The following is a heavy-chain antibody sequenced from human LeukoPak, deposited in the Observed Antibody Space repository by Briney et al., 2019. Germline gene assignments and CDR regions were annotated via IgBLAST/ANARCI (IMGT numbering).Heavy chain of an antibody. J-gene: IGHJ5*02. CDR2: INHTGST. D-gene: IGHD1-26*01. Sequence: SQTLSLTCAFYVGSLSDYYWNWIRQPPGKGREWIGEINHTGSTNYNPSLKSRGIISVDTPKNQCSLKLTPVTAADTAVVFRARNGRPPWFAPWGQGTVVTVSS. V-gene: IGHV4-34*01. CDR1: VGSLSDYY. CDR3: ARNGRPPWFAP.